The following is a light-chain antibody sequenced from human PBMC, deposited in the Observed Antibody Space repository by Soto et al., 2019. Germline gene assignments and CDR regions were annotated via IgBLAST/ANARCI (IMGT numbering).Light chain of an antibody. J-gene: IGLJ1*01. CDR3: TSYTNSSTPYV. CDR1: SSDVGGYIY. V-gene: IGLV2-14*01. CDR2: DVS. Sequence: TQPSSVSGCPCPSVTLSCTWTSSDVGGYIYGSGYQQHPGKVPKLMIYDVSIRPSGVSNRCSGSKSGNTASLTISGLQAEDGVDYSSTSYTNSSTPYVFRTGTNVHVL.